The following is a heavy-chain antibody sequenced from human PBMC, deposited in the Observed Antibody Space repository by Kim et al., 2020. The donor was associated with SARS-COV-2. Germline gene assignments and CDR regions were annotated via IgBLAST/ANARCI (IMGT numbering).Heavy chain of an antibody. D-gene: IGHD3-16*02. CDR1: GYTFTSYY. J-gene: IGHJ4*02. V-gene: IGHV1-46*01. CDR2: INPSGGST. Sequence: ASVKVSCKASGYTFTSYYMHWVRQAPGQGLEWMGIINPSGGSTSYAQKFQGRGTMNRDTSTSTVYMELSSLRSEDTAVYYCARVSQELSEFDYWGQGTLVTVSS. CDR3: ARVSQELSEFDY.